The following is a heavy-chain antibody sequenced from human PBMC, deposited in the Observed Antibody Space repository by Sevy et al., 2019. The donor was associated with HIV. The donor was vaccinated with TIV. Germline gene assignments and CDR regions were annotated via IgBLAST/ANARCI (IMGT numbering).Heavy chain of an antibody. CDR1: GYTFTREA. J-gene: IGHJ4*02. CDR3: ARGAARAGSEY. CDR2: INTNTGNP. V-gene: IGHV7-4-1*02. D-gene: IGHD6-13*01. Sequence: ASVKVSCKTSGYTFTREAINWVRQAPGQGLEWMVWINTNTGNPAYAQGFTGRFVFSLDTSVSTAYLQINSLKADDSAMYFCARGAARAGSEYWGQGTLVTVSS.